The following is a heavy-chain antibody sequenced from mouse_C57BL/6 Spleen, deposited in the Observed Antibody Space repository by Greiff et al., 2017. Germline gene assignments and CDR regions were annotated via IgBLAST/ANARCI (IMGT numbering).Heavy chain of an antibody. D-gene: IGHD4-1*01. CDR1: GFSLTSYG. J-gene: IGHJ4*01. Sequence: VQLQQSGPGLVQPSQSLSITCTVSGFSLTSYGVHWVRQSPGKGLEWLGVIGSGGSTDYNAAFISRLSISKDNSKSQVFFKMNSLQADDTAIYYCARNLRRTGTLMDYWGQGTSVTVSS. V-gene: IGHV2-2*01. CDR3: ARNLRRTGTLMDY. CDR2: IGSGGST.